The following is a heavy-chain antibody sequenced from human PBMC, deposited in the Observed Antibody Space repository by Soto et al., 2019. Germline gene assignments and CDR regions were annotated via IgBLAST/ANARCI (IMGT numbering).Heavy chain of an antibody. V-gene: IGHV3-21*01. Sequence: PGESLTLSCAASGFTFSSYSINWFRHSPAKWLEWVSSISSSSSYITYADSAKGRFTITRDNAKNSLYLQMNSLRAEDTSVYYWARDLHSSCSGAFDIWGQGTMVTVSS. D-gene: IGHD6-13*01. J-gene: IGHJ3*02. CDR3: ARDLHSSCSGAFDI. CDR1: GFTFSSYS. CDR2: ISSSSSYI.